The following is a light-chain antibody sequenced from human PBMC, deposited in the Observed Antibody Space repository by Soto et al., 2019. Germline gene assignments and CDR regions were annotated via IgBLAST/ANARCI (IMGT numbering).Light chain of an antibody. CDR3: CSYAGSYCYV. CDR1: TSDVGGYNY. J-gene: IGLJ1*01. Sequence: QSALTQPRSVSGSPGQSVAISCTGTTSDVGGYNYVSWYQQHPSKAPKLMIYDVTKRPSGVPDRFSGSKSGNTASLTISGLQAEDEADYYCCSYAGSYCYVFGTGTKVT. CDR2: DVT. V-gene: IGLV2-11*01.